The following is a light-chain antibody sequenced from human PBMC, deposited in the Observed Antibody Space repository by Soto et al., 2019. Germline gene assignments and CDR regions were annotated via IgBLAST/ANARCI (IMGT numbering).Light chain of an antibody. Sequence: IQMTQSPSSLSASVGDRVTITCRASQSIISYLNWYQQKPGKAPKVLIYTASSLQSGVPSRFSGSGSGTYFSLTISSLQPEDFASDYCQQSYSGWSFVQGTKVEIK. CDR1: QSIISY. J-gene: IGKJ1*01. CDR3: QQSYSGWS. V-gene: IGKV1-39*01. CDR2: TAS.